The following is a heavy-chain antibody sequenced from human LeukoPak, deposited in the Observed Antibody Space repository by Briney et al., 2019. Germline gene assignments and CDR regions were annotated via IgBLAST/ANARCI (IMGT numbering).Heavy chain of an antibody. J-gene: IGHJ3*02. CDR1: GDSSPHY. CDR3: ARDSFGVNAFSI. V-gene: IGHV4-4*07. Sequence: SETLSLTCTVSGDSSPHYWTWIRQPAGKGLEWIGRISATGSPNYNSSLTSRITMSFDTSKNQISLMLTSVTAADTAMYYCARDSFGVNAFSIWGQGTVVTVSS. D-gene: IGHD3-10*01. CDR2: ISATGSP.